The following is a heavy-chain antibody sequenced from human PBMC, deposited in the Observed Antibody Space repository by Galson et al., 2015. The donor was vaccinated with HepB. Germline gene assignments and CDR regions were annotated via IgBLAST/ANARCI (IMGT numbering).Heavy chain of an antibody. CDR2: IEWDDDK. Sequence: PALVKPTQTLTLTCTFSGFSLSTREMCVSWIRQPPGKALEWLALIEWDDDKYYSTSLETRLSISKDTSKNQVVLTMTNMGPVDPATYSCARPYYGGSPHSPDFDHWGQEPLVPVSS. CDR1: GFSLSTREMC. CDR3: ARPYYGGSPHSPDFDH. V-gene: IGHV2-70*01. D-gene: IGHD4-23*01. J-gene: IGHJ4*02.